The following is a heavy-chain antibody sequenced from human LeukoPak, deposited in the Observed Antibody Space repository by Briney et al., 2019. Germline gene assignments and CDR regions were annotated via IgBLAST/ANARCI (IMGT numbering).Heavy chain of an antibody. CDR2: IYYSGST. V-gene: IGHV4-59*01. CDR1: GGSISSYY. Sequence: PSETLSLTCTVSGGSISSYYWSWIRQPPGKGLEWIGYIYYSGSTNYNPSLKSRVTISVDTSKNQFSLKLSSVTAADTAVYYCARARYSSSWACDYWGQGTLVTVSS. J-gene: IGHJ4*02. D-gene: IGHD6-13*01. CDR3: ARARYSSSWACDY.